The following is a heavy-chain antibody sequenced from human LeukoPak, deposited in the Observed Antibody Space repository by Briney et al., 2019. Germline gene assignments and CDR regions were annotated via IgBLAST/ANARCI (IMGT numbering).Heavy chain of an antibody. CDR2: IRYDGTNK. CDR3: AKDSAYYYDSSGYYYD. V-gene: IGHV3-30*02. D-gene: IGHD3-22*01. Sequence: GGSLRLSCAASGFSFSSYGMHWVRQAPGKGLERVALIRYDGTNKYYADSVKGRFTISRDNSKNTLYLQMNSLRAEDTAMYYCAKDSAYYYDSSGYYYDWGQGTLVTVSS. J-gene: IGHJ4*02. CDR1: GFSFSSYG.